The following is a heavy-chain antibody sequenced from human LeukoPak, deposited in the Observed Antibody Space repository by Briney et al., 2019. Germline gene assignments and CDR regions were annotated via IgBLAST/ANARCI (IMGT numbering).Heavy chain of an antibody. V-gene: IGHV3-21*01. CDR3: ARGAYSSSWYLYWFDP. Sequence: GGSLRLSCAASGFTFSSYSMNWVRQAPGKGLEWVSSISSSSSYIYYADSVKGRFTISRDNAKNSLYLQMNSLRAEDTAVYYCARGAYSSSWYLYWFDPWGQGTLVTVSS. D-gene: IGHD6-13*01. J-gene: IGHJ5*02. CDR2: ISSSSSYI. CDR1: GFTFSSYS.